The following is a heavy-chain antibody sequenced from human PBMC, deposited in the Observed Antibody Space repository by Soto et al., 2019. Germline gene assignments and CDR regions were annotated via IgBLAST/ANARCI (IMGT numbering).Heavy chain of an antibody. V-gene: IGHV5-10-1*01. J-gene: IGHJ6*02. Sequence: GQALKISCKGSGYRFTSYWISWVRQMPGKGLEWMGRIDPSDSYTNYSPSFQGHVTISADKSISTAYLQWSSLKASDTAMYYCARSIAAGAYGMDVWGQGTTVPVFS. CDR3: ARSIAAGAYGMDV. CDR1: GYRFTSYW. CDR2: IDPSDSYT. D-gene: IGHD6-6*01.